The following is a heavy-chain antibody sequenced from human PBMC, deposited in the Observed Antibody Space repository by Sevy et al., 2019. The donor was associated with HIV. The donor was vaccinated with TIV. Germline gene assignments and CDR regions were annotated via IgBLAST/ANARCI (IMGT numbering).Heavy chain of an antibody. CDR3: ARSAAIMGYYYYGMDV. Sequence: GGSLRLSCAASGFTFSSYSMNWVRQAPGKGLEWVSSISSSSSYIYYADSVKGRFTISRDNAKNSLYLQMNSLRAEDTAVYYCARSAAIMGYYYYGMDVWGQGTTVTVSS. CDR1: GFTFSSYS. J-gene: IGHJ6*02. V-gene: IGHV3-21*01. D-gene: IGHD2-2*01. CDR2: ISSSSSYI.